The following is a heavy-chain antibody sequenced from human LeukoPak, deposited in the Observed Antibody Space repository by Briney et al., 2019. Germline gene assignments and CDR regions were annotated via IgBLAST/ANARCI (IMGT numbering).Heavy chain of an antibody. CDR3: ARDSRNSNHPRY. Sequence: GSSVKVSCKASGGTFSSYAISWVRQAPGQGLEWMGWISAYNGNTNYAQKLQGRVTMTTDTSTSTAYMELRSLRSDDTAVYYCARDSRNSNHPRYWGQGTPVTVSS. D-gene: IGHD4-11*01. V-gene: IGHV1-18*01. CDR2: ISAYNGNT. J-gene: IGHJ4*02. CDR1: GGTFSSYA.